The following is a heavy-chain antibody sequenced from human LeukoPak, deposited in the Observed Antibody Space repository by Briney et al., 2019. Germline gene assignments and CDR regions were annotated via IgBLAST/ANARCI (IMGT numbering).Heavy chain of an antibody. CDR1: GGSFSGYY. D-gene: IGHD3-22*01. J-gene: IGHJ4*02. V-gene: IGHV4-34*01. CDR2: INHSGST. Sequence: SETLSLTCAVYGGSFSGYYWSWLRQPPGKGLEWIGEINHSGSTNYNPSLTGRVTISVDTSNNQFSLRLSSVTAADTAVYYCARCAEYYDSSVNYVDHWGQGTLVSVSS. CDR3: ARCAEYYDSSVNYVDH.